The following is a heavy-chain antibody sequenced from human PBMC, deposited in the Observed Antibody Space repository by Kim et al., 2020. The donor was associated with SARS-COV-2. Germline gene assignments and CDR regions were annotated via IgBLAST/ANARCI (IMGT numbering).Heavy chain of an antibody. Sequence: GGSLRLSCAASGFTFSSYAMSWVRQAPGKGLEWVSAISGSGGSTYYADSVKGRFTISRDNSKNTLYLQMNSLRAEDTAVYYCAKDPYGSADYYYYYMDVWGKGTTVTVSS. V-gene: IGHV3-23*01. CDR1: GFTFSSYA. D-gene: IGHD3-10*01. J-gene: IGHJ6*03. CDR3: AKDPYGSADYYYYYMDV. CDR2: ISGSGGST.